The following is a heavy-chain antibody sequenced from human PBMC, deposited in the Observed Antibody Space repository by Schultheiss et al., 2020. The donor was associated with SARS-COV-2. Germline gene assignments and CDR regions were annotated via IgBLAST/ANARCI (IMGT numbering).Heavy chain of an antibody. CDR3: ARDQSVYYYYGMDV. Sequence: GGSLRLSCAASGFTFSSYGMHWVRQAPGKGLEWVAVIWYDGSNKYYADSVKGRFTISRDNSKNTLYLQMNSLGAEDTAVYYCARDQSVYYYYGMDVWGQGTTVTVSS. CDR1: GFTFSSYG. V-gene: IGHV3-33*08. J-gene: IGHJ6*02. CDR2: IWYDGSNK.